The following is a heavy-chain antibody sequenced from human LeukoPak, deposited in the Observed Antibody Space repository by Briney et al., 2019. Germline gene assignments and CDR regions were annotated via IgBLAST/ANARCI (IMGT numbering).Heavy chain of an antibody. Sequence: GASVKVSCKASGYTFTGYYMHWVRQAPGQGLEWMGRINPNSGGTNYARKFQGRVTMTRDTSISTAYMELSRLRSDDTAVYYCARDPYYYGSGSYRRIYYYMDVWGKGTTVTVSS. J-gene: IGHJ6*03. CDR2: INPNSGGT. CDR3: ARDPYYYGSGSYRRIYYYMDV. V-gene: IGHV1-2*06. CDR1: GYTFTGYY. D-gene: IGHD3-10*01.